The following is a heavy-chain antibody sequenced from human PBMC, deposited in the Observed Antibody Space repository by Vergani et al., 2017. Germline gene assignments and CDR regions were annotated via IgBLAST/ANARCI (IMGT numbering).Heavy chain of an antibody. CDR2: ISYDGSNK. Sequence: VQLVESGGGVVQPGRSLRLSCAASGFTFSSYAMHWVRQAPGKGLEWVAVISYDGSNKYYADSVKGRFTISRDNSKNTLYLQMNSLRAEDTAVYYCARRGDGDYSSVDYWGQGTLVTVSS. CDR3: ARRGDGDYSSVDY. CDR1: GFTFSSYA. D-gene: IGHD4-17*01. V-gene: IGHV3-30-3*01. J-gene: IGHJ4*02.